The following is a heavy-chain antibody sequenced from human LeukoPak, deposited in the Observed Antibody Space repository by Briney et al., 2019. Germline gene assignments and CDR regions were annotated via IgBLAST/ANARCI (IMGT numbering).Heavy chain of an antibody. Sequence: ASVKVSCKASGYTFTSYDINWVRQATGQGLEWMGWMNPNSGNTGYAQKFQGRVTMTRNTSISTAYMELSSLRSEDTAVYYCARSYYYGSGRGPYYYYMDVWGQGTLVTVSS. CDR2: MNPNSGNT. D-gene: IGHD3-10*01. CDR3: ARSYYYGSGRGPYYYYMDV. J-gene: IGHJ6*03. CDR1: GYTFTSYD. V-gene: IGHV1-8*01.